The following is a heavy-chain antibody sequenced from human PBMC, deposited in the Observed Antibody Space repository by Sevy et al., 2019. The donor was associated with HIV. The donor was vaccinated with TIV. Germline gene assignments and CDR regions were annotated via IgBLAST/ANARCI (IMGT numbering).Heavy chain of an antibody. D-gene: IGHD3-3*01. CDR3: ARDAALIIRFLEWLSRPFDY. V-gene: IGHV3-21*01. CDR1: GFTFSSYS. CDR2: ISSSSSYI. Sequence: GGSLRLSCAASGFTFSSYSMNWVRQAPVKGLEWVSSISSSSSYIDYADSVKGRFTISRDNAKNSLYLQMNSLRAEDTAVYYCARDAALIIRFLEWLSRPFDYWGQGTLVTVSS. J-gene: IGHJ4*02.